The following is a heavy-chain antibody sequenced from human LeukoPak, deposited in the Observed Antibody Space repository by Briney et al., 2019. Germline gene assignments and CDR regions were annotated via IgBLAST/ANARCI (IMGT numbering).Heavy chain of an antibody. V-gene: IGHV3-13*01. CDR2: IDIPGNT. CDR1: GFTLSIYD. J-gene: IGHJ5*02. Sequence: GGSLRLSCAASGFTLSIYDMHWVRQPPGKGLEWVSGIDIPGNTYYPDSVKGRFTMSRESAKNSLYLQMNSLRVGDTAVYYCARAVAGTHWFDPWGQGTLVTVSS. D-gene: IGHD6-19*01. CDR3: ARAVAGTHWFDP.